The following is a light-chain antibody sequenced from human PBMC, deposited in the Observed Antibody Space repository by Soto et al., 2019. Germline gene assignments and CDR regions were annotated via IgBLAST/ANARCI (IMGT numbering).Light chain of an antibody. CDR3: QQYTNYPWT. Sequence: DIQMTQSPPTLSASVGDRGTITCRASQSISSWLAWYQQRPGKAPNLLIYDVSSLESGVPSRFSGSGSGTEFTLTISSLQPDDFAAYYCQQYTNYPWTFGRGTKVEIK. CDR2: DVS. V-gene: IGKV1-5*01. J-gene: IGKJ1*01. CDR1: QSISSW.